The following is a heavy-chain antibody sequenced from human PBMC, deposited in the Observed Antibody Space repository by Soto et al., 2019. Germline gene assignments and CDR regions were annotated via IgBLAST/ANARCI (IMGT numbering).Heavy chain of an antibody. CDR3: AKDRLAGNFDY. CDR2: IRNDGGET. Sequence: GGSLRLSCAASGFTFSSYWMSWVRQAPGKGLEWVANIRNDGGETYYADSVKGRFTISRDNSKNTLYLQMSSLRVEDTAVYYCAKDRLAGNFDYWGQGTQVTVSS. J-gene: IGHJ4*02. CDR1: GFTFSSYW. V-gene: IGHV3-7*01.